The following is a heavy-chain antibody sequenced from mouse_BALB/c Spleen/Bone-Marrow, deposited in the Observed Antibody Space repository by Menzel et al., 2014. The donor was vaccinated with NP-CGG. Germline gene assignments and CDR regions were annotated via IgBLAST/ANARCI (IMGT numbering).Heavy chain of an antibody. J-gene: IGHJ1*01. V-gene: IGHV6-6*02. CDR2: IRLKSNNYAT. Sequence: EVKLMESGGGLVQPGGSMKLSCVASGFTFSNYWLNWVRQSPEKGLEWVAEIRLKSNNYATHYAESVKGRFTISRDDSKSSVYLQMNNLRAEDTGIYFCTRGYCWGYFDVWGAGTTVTVSS. D-gene: IGHD2-3*01. CDR3: TRGYCWGYFDV. CDR1: GFTFSNYW.